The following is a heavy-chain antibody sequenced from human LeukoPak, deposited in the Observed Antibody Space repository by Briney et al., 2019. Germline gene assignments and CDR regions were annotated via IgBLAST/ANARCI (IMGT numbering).Heavy chain of an antibody. CDR1: GFTFSNYW. J-gene: IGHJ4*02. V-gene: IGHV3-7*01. Sequence: GGSLRLSCAASGFTFSNYWMSWVRQAPGKGLEWVANINPYGSDTYYADSVKGRFTISRDNAENSLYLQMNSLRAEDTAVYYCTRVRVVVPSAFDYCDFWGQGTPVTVSS. CDR2: INPYGSDT. CDR3: TRVRVVVPSAFDYCDF. D-gene: IGHD2-2*01.